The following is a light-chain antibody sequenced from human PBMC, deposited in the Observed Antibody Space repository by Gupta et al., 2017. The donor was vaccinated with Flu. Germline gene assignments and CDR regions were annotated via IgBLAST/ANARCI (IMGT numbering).Light chain of an antibody. CDR3: MQGAHWPWA. Sequence: DVVMTQSPLSLSVTLGQPASISCRSSQGLVYSDGNTYLHWFQQRPGQTPRRLIHLGSYRDSGVPDRFSGSGSGTDFTLKISMVDAEDVGLYFCMQGAHWPWAFGQGTKVEIK. J-gene: IGKJ1*01. CDR1: QGLVYSDGNTY. V-gene: IGKV2-30*01. CDR2: LGS.